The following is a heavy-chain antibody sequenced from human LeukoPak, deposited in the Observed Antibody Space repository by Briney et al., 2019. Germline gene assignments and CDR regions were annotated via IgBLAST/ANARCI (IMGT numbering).Heavy chain of an antibody. V-gene: IGHV3-30*02. CDR1: GFSFSTYD. Sequence: PGGSLRLSCAASGFSFSTYDMHWVRQAPGKGLEWVTLIRRNESNKYYADSVKGRFTISRDNSKNTLYLQMNSLRAEDTAVYYCVGDFDYWGQGTLVTVSS. D-gene: IGHD3-16*01. CDR2: IRRNESNK. J-gene: IGHJ4*02. CDR3: VGDFDY.